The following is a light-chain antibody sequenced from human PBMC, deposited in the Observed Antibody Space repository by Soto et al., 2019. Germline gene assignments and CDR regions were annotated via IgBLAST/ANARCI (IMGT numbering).Light chain of an antibody. CDR2: DVP. V-gene: IGKV1-13*02. Sequence: AIQLTQSPSSLSASVGDRVTITCRASQGINSALVWYQQKPGKPPNLLLYDVPTLGRGVPSRFSGSGSGTDFTLTISSLQPEDIATYYCQQHNSFPFTFGGGAKVEI. J-gene: IGKJ4*01. CDR1: QGINSA. CDR3: QQHNSFPFT.